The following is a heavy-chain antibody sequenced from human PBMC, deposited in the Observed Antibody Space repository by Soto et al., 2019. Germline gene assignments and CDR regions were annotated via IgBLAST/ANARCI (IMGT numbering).Heavy chain of an antibody. CDR2: ITDSGKST. J-gene: IGHJ4*02. Sequence: VQLLESGGGLVQPGMSLRLSCAASGFTFGKSAMTWVRHTPGQGLQYVSSITDSGKSTYYTDCVRGRFIISRDNSKKLLVLQMNSVRAEDSAVYFCAKAVLDRGVDSWGQGTLVIVSS. CDR1: GFTFGKSA. V-gene: IGHV3-23*01. CDR3: AKAVLDRGVDS.